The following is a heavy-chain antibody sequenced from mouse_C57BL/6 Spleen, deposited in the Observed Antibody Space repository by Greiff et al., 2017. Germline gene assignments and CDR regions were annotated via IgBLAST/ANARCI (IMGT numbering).Heavy chain of an antibody. CDR3: ASSSYYPRYFDV. CDR2: IDPANGNT. Sequence: EVQLQQSVAELVRPGASVKLSCTASGFDIKNTYMHWVKQRPEQGLEWIGRIDPANGNTKYDRKFQGKATITADTSSNTAYMQLSSLTSEDTAIYYCASSSYYPRYFDVWGTGTTLTVSS. J-gene: IGHJ1*03. V-gene: IGHV14-3*01. CDR1: GFDIKNTY. D-gene: IGHD1-1*01.